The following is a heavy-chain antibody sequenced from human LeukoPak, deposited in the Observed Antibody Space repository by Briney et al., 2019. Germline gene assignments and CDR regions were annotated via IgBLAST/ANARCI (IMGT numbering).Heavy chain of an antibody. Sequence: GGSLRLSCAASGFIFSSYGMHWVRQAPDKGLEWVAFTRYDGSRKYYADSVKGRFTISRDNSKNTLYLQMNSLRSDDTAIYYCARDLKTVTAFDYWGQGTLVIVSS. J-gene: IGHJ4*02. CDR3: ARDLKTVTAFDY. CDR1: GFIFSSYG. V-gene: IGHV3-30*02. D-gene: IGHD4-17*01. CDR2: TRYDGSRK.